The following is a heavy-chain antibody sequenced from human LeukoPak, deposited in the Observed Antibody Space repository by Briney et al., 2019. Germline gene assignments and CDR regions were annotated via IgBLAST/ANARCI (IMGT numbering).Heavy chain of an antibody. Sequence: PGGSLRLSCAASGFTFSSYAMHWVRQAPGKGLEWVAVISYDGSNKYYADSVKGRFTISRDNSKNTLYLQMNSLRAEDTAVYYCARGGEANEAAAGKFDYWGQGTLVTVSS. CDR3: ARGGEANEAAAGKFDY. J-gene: IGHJ4*02. D-gene: IGHD6-13*01. CDR1: GFTFSSYA. CDR2: ISYDGSNK. V-gene: IGHV3-30-3*01.